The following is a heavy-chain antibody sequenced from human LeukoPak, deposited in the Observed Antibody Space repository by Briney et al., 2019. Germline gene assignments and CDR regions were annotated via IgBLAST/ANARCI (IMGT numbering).Heavy chain of an antibody. V-gene: IGHV3-43*01. CDR1: GFTFDDYT. CDR2: LTWNADRT. J-gene: IGHJ4*02. CDR3: ARDIAVAATGGAFDY. Sequence: GGSLRLSCAASGFTFDDYTMYWVRQPPGKGLEWVSLLTWNADRTYYADSVKGRFTISRDSSKNSLYLQMNSLKIEDTALYYCARDIAVAATGGAFDYWGQGTLVTVSS. D-gene: IGHD2-15*01.